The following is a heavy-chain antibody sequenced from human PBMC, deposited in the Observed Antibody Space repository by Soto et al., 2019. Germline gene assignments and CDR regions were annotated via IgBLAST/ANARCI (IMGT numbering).Heavy chain of an antibody. D-gene: IGHD3-3*01. V-gene: IGHV4-31*03. CDR1: GGSISSGGYY. J-gene: IGHJ5*02. CDR3: ARGAYDFWSGAGGFDP. CDR2: IYYSGST. Sequence: SETLSLICTVSGGSISSGGYYWSWIRQHPGKGLEWIGYIYYSGSTYYNPSLKSRVTISVDTSKNQFSLKLSSVTAADTAVYYCARGAYDFWSGAGGFDPWGQGTLVTVSS.